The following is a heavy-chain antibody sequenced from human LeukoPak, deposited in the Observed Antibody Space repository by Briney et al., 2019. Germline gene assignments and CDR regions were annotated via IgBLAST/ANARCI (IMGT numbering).Heavy chain of an antibody. V-gene: IGHV1-8*01. CDR1: GYTFTSYD. CDR2: MNPNSGNT. Sequence: ASVKVSCKASGYTFTSYDINWVRQATGQGLEWMGWMNPNSGNTGYAQKFQGGVTMTRNTSISTAYMELSSLRSEDTAVYYCARGPRYSGSYYVVYRGQGTLVTVSS. J-gene: IGHJ4*02. CDR3: ARGPRYSGSYYVVY. D-gene: IGHD1-26*01.